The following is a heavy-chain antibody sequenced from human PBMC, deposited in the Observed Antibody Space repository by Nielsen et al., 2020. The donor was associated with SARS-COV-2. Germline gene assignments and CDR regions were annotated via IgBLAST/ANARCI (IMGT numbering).Heavy chain of an antibody. CDR2: ITSSSSDYT. J-gene: IGHJ4*02. Sequence: GEPLKISCAASEFSLRDYYMSWNRQAPGKGPEWVSCITSSSSDYTNYADSVKGRFTISRDNAKNSLYLQMNSLRAEDTALYHCVTGAYYDILTGYRNFDYWGQGTLVTVSS. V-gene: IGHV3-11*03. CDR3: VTGAYYDILTGYRNFDY. D-gene: IGHD3-9*01. CDR1: EFSLRDYY.